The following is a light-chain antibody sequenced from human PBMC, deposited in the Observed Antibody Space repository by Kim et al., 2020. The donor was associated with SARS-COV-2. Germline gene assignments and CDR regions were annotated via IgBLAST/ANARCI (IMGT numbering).Light chain of an antibody. CDR3: HQYGSSPRT. V-gene: IGKV3-20*01. J-gene: IGKJ1*01. CDR2: GAS. CDR1: QSVYRSY. Sequence: EIVLTQSPGTLSLSPGERATLSCRASQSVYRSYLAWYQQKPGQAPRLLISGASSRATGIPDRFSGSGSGTDFILTISGLEPDDFAVYFCHQYGSSPRTFGQGTKVDIK.